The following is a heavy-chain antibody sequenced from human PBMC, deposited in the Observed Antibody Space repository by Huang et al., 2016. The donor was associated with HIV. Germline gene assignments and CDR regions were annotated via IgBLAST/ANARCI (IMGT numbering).Heavy chain of an antibody. CDR1: GVFISSTNYY. CDR2: VYQSGST. CDR3: ASQHIGAAATWF. J-gene: IGHJ4*02. Sequence: QLQLQESGPGQVKPSETLSLTCTVSGVFISSTNYYWGWIRQSPGKGLEWVGGVYQSGSTNYNPSLKSRVTLSVDTSRNQFSLRLNSVTAADTAVYYCASQHIGAAATWFWGRGTQVAVSS. V-gene: IGHV4-39*01. D-gene: IGHD6-13*01.